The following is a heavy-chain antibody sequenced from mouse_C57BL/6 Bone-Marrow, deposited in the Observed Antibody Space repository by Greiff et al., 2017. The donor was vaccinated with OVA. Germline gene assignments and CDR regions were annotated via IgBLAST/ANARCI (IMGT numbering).Heavy chain of an antibody. Sequence: VQLQQPGAELVRPGTSVKLSCKASGYTFTSYWMHWVKQRPGQGLEWIGVIDPSDSYTNYNQKFKGKATLTVDTSSSTAYMQLSSLTSEDSAVYYCARGGLYYGNPWFAYWGQGTLVTVSA. CDR2: IDPSDSYT. V-gene: IGHV1-59*01. J-gene: IGHJ3*01. D-gene: IGHD2-1*01. CDR3: ARGGLYYGNPWFAY. CDR1: GYTFTSYW.